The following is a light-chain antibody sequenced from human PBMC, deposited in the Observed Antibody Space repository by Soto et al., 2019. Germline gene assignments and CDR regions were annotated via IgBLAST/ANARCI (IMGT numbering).Light chain of an antibody. CDR1: SSDVGSYDY. V-gene: IGLV2-14*01. J-gene: IGLJ1*01. CDR3: SSYTTTSTAFV. CDR2: DVS. Sequence: QSALTQPASVSGSPGQSITISCTGSSSDVGSYDYVSWYQQHPGKVPKLMIYDVSNRPSGVSNRFSGSKSGKTASLTISGLQAEDEADYYCSSYTTTSTAFVFGPGTKLTVL.